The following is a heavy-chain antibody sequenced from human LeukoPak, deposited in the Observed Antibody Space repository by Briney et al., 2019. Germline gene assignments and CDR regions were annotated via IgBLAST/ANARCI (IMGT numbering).Heavy chain of an antibody. D-gene: IGHD3-22*01. V-gene: IGHV1-2*02. CDR1: GYTFTGYY. Sequence: GASVKVSCKASGYTFTGYYMHWVRQAPGQGLEWMGWINPNSGGTNYAQKFQGRVTMTRDTSISTAYMELSRLRSDDTAVYYCARAYDRSELWWSVYAFDIWGQGTMVTVSS. CDR2: INPNSGGT. CDR3: ARAYDRSELWWSVYAFDI. J-gene: IGHJ3*02.